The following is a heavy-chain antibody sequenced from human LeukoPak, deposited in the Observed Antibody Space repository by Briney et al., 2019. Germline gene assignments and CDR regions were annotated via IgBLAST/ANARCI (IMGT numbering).Heavy chain of an antibody. Sequence: QAGGSLRLSCAASGFTFSSYNMNWVRQAPGKGLEWVSYISSSSNSRYYADSVKGRFTISRDNAKNSLYLQMNSLRAEDTAVYYCARGGWPLDYWGQGTLVTVSS. J-gene: IGHJ4*02. V-gene: IGHV3-48*01. D-gene: IGHD2-15*01. CDR2: ISSSSNSR. CDR1: GFTFSSYN. CDR3: ARGGWPLDY.